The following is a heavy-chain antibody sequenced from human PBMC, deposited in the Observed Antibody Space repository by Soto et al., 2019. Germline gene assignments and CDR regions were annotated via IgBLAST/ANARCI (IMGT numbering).Heavy chain of an antibody. J-gene: IGHJ4*02. Sequence: EVQLLESGGGLVQPGGSLRLSCAASGFTFSSYAMSWVRQAPGKGLEWVSTISGSGGSTYYTDSVKGRFTISRDNSQNTLFLQMNSLIAEDTAVYYCAKDGLGAYTYGSYYFDYWGQGTLVTVSS. V-gene: IGHV3-23*01. CDR1: GFTFSSYA. CDR3: AKDGLGAYTYGSYYFDY. CDR2: ISGSGGST. D-gene: IGHD5-18*01.